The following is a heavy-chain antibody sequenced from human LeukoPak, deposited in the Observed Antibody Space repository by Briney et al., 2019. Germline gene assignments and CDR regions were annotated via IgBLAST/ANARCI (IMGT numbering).Heavy chain of an antibody. CDR1: GFTFGDYA. V-gene: IGHV3-49*03. J-gene: IGHJ4*02. CDR2: IRSKAYGGTT. CDR3: ARITSSRYGDYSGVMDY. D-gene: IGHD4-17*01. Sequence: GGSLRLSCTASGFTFGDYAMSWFRQAPGKGLEWVGFIRSKAYGGTTEYAASVKGRFTISRDDSKSIAYLQMNSLRAEDTALYYCARITSSRYGDYSGVMDYWGQGTLVTVSS.